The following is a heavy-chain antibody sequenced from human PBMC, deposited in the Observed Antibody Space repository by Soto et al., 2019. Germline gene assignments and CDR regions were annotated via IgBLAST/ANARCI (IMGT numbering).Heavy chain of an antibody. CDR3: ARRPPYYFDY. Sequence: QLQLQESGPGLVKPSETLSLTCTVSGGSISSGSYYWGWIRQPPGKWLEYIGSIYPSGSTYYNPSLKSRVTISVDTSKNQFSLKLSSVTAADTAVYYCARRPPYYFDYWGQGTLVTVSS. J-gene: IGHJ4*02. V-gene: IGHV4-39*01. CDR1: GGSISSGSYY. CDR2: IYPSGST.